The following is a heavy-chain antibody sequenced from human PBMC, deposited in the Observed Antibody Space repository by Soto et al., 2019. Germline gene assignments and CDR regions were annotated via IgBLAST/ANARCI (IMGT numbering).Heavy chain of an antibody. J-gene: IGHJ3*02. CDR2: ISGSGGST. CDR3: AMTYGDYVIGAFDI. CDR1: GFTFSSYA. D-gene: IGHD4-17*01. V-gene: IGHV3-23*01. Sequence: EVQLLESGGGSVQPGGSPRLSCAASGFTFSSYAMSWVRQAPGKGLEWVSAISGSGGSTYYADSVKGRFTISRDNSKNTLYLQMNSLRAEDTAVYYCAMTYGDYVIGAFDIWGQGTMVTVSS.